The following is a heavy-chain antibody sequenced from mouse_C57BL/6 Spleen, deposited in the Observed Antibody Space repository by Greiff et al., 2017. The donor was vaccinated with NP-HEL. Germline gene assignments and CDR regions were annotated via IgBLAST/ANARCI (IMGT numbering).Heavy chain of an antibody. CDR1: GYTFTSYW. D-gene: IGHD2-3*01. Sequence: QVQLQQPGAELVMPGASVKLSCKASGYTFTSYWMHWVKQRPGQGLEWIGEIDPSDSYTNYNQKFKGKSTLTVDKSSSTAYMQLSSLTSEDSAVYYCASGNDGYYGGFAYWGQGTLVTVSA. V-gene: IGHV1-69*01. J-gene: IGHJ3*01. CDR2: IDPSDSYT. CDR3: ASGNDGYYGGFAY.